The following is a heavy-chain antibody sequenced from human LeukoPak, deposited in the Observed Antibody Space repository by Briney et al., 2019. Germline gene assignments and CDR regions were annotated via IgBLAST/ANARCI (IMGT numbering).Heavy chain of an antibody. D-gene: IGHD5-12*01. J-gene: IGHJ4*02. CDR1: GYTFTGHF. V-gene: IGHV1-2*02. Sequence: ASVKVSCEASGYTFTGHFIHWVRQAPGQGLEWMGWSNPNSGGTNYAQKFQGRVTMTRDTSISTAYMELSRVISDDTAVYYCAREYSRYSGTYYDYWGQGTLVTVSS. CDR2: SNPNSGGT. CDR3: AREYSRYSGTYYDY.